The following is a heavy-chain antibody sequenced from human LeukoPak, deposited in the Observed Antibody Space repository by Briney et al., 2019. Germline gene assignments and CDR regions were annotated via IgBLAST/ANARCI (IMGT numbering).Heavy chain of an antibody. Sequence: ASVKVSCKTSGYSFTDYYMHWVRQAPGQGLEWMGWINPNSGGTSSAQKFQGRVIMTRDTSITTVYMEVSWLTSDDTAIYYCARADRLHGGPYLIGPWGQGTLVTV. D-gene: IGHD2-21*01. CDR2: INPNSGGT. CDR3: ARADRLHGGPYLIGP. J-gene: IGHJ5*02. CDR1: GYSFTDYY. V-gene: IGHV1-2*02.